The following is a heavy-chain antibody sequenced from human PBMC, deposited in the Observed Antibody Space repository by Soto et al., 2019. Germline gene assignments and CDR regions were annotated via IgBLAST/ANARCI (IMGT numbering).Heavy chain of an antibody. CDR1: GFTFSSYS. CDR3: AGGGGGFWSGQSRYYYYGMDV. D-gene: IGHD3-3*01. V-gene: IGHV3-21*01. Sequence: EVQLVESGGGLVKPGGSLRLSCAASGFTFSSYSMNWVRQAPGKGLEWVSSISSSSSYIYYADSVKGRFTISRDNAKNSLYLQMNSLRAEDTAVYYCAGGGGGFWSGQSRYYYYGMDVWGQGTTVTVSS. CDR2: ISSSSSYI. J-gene: IGHJ6*02.